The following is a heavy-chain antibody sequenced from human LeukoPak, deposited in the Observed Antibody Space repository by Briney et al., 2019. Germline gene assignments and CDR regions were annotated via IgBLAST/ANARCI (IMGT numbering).Heavy chain of an antibody. J-gene: IGHJ4*02. V-gene: IGHV4-31*03. CDR3: ARGPLRLGELSFDY. CDR1: GGSISSGGYY. Sequence: SETLSLTCTVSGGSISSGGYYWSWIRQHPGKGLEWIGYIYYSGSTYYNPSLKSRVTISVDTSKNQFSLKLSSVTAADTAVYYCARGPLRLGELSFDYWGQGTLVTVSS. CDR2: IYYSGST. D-gene: IGHD3-16*02.